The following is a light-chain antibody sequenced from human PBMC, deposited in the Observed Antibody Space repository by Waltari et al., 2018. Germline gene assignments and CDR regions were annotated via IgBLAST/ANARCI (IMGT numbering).Light chain of an antibody. J-gene: IGLJ2*01. Sequence: SYELTQPPSVSVSPGQTATITCSGDNLEDKYVCWYQQRPGQSPLLVICQDFKRPSGIPERFSGSTSGQTATLTISGTQAIDEADYYCQALDSSRNAVIFGGGTKLTVL. CDR2: QDF. CDR1: NLEDKY. V-gene: IGLV3-1*01. CDR3: QALDSSRNAVI.